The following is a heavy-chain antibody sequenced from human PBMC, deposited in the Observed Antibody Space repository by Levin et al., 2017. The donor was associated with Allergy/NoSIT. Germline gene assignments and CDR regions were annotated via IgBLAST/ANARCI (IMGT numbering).Heavy chain of an antibody. CDR1: GFTFGDYA. CDR3: TRVYYYDSSGYYPYYYGMDV. V-gene: IGHV3-49*04. D-gene: IGHD3-22*01. Sequence: GESLKISCTASGFTFGDYAMSWVRQAPGKGLEWVGFIRSKAYGGTTEYAASVKGRFTISRDDSKSIAYLQMNSLKTEDTAVYYCTRVYYYDSSGYYPYYYGMDVWGQGTTVTVSS. CDR2: IRSKAYGGTT. J-gene: IGHJ6*02.